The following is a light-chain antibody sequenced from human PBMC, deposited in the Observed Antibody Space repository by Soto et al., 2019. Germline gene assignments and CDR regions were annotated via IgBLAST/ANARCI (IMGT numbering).Light chain of an antibody. V-gene: IGLV1-51*02. Sequence: VLTQPPSVSAAPGQKVTISCSGSSSNIGITSVSWYQQLPEAAPKLLIYENDKRPSGIPDRFSGSKSGTSATLGITGLQTGDEADYYCGTCDSSLSADVFGTGTKVTVL. CDR2: END. CDR3: GTCDSSLSADV. CDR1: SSNIGITS. J-gene: IGLJ1*01.